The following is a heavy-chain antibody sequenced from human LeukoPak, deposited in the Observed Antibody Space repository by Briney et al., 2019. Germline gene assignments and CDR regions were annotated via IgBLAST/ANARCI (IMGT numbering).Heavy chain of an antibody. CDR2: INPSGGST. CDR1: GYTFTSYY. Sequence: ASVKVSCKASGYTFTSYYMHWVRQAPGQGLEWMGTINPSGGSTNYAQKFQGRVTMTRDTSTSTVYMELSSLRSEDTAVYYCARGSSGYAPIDFWGQGTLVTVSS. V-gene: IGHV1-46*03. J-gene: IGHJ4*02. CDR3: ARGSSGYAPIDF. D-gene: IGHD5-12*01.